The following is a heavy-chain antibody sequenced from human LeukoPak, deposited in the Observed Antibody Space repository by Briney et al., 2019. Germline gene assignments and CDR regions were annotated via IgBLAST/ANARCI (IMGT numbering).Heavy chain of an antibody. D-gene: IGHD6-13*01. CDR1: GFTFSSYA. CDR3: AACIAAAATGAFDI. V-gene: IGHV3-23*01. CDR2: ISGSGGST. Sequence: PGGSLRLSRAASGFTFSSYAMSWVRQAPGKGLEWVSAISGSGGSTYYADSVKGWFTISRDNSKNTLYLQMNSLRAEDTAVYYCAACIAAAATGAFDIWGQGTMVTVSS. J-gene: IGHJ3*02.